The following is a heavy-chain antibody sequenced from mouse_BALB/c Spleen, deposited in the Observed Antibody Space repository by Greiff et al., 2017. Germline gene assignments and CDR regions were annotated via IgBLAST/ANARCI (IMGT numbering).Heavy chain of an antibody. Sequence: EVQLVESGPDLVKPSQSLSLTCTVTGYSITSGYSWHWIRQCPGNKLEWMGYIHYSGSTNYNPSLKSRISITRDTSKNQFFLQLNSVTTEDTATYYCARRDSSGPFAYWGQGTLVTVSA. CDR1: GYSITSGYS. CDR3: ARRDSSGPFAY. D-gene: IGHD3-2*01. J-gene: IGHJ3*01. V-gene: IGHV3-1*02. CDR2: IHYSGST.